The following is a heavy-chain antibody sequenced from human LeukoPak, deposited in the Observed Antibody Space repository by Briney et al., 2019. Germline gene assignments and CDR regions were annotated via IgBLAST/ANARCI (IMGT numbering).Heavy chain of an antibody. J-gene: IGHJ5*02. CDR1: GLTFSSYG. CDR2: IRFDGSDQ. V-gene: IGHV3-30*02. Sequence: GGSLRLSCVASGLTFSSYGMHWVGLAPGKGLDWVAFIRFDGSDQYYADSVKGRFTISRDNSKNTLYLQMNRLIGDDTAMYYCVSGYNYNWFDPWGQGTQVTVSS. D-gene: IGHD3-22*01. CDR3: VSGYNYNWFDP.